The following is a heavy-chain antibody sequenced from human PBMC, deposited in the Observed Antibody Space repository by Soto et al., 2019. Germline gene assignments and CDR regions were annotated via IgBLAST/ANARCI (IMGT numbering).Heavy chain of an antibody. Sequence: VGSLRLSCGASGFTFNTYNMNWVRQAPGKGLEWVSSISTSSSYIYHADSLKGRFTISRDNAKNSLFLQMNSLRAEDTDLYYCARDARRTMAPRTAIGLHCYLGMDVWGEGPTVTASS. V-gene: IGHV3-21*01. CDR3: ARDARRTMAPRTAIGLHCYLGMDV. CDR1: GFTFNTYN. D-gene: IGHD2-21*02. J-gene: IGHJ6*04. CDR2: ISTSSSYI.